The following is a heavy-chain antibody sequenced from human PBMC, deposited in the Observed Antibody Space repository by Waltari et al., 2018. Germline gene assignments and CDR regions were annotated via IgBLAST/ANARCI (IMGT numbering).Heavy chain of an antibody. CDR3: ARARTTTGPTDY. Sequence: QVQLQESGPGLVKPSETLSLTCAVSGYSISRDYYWGWLRQPPGKGLEWIGSIYPSGSTSYNPSLKSRVTMSVDTSKNQFSLKLSSVTAADTAVYFCARARTTTGPTDYWGQGTLVTVSS. J-gene: IGHJ4*02. CDR1: GYSISRDYY. V-gene: IGHV4-38-2*01. CDR2: IYPSGST. D-gene: IGHD1-1*01.